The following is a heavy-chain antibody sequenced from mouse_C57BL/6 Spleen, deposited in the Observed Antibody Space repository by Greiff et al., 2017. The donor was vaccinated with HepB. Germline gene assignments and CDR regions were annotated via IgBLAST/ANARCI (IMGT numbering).Heavy chain of an antibody. CDR1: GYTFTDYY. CDR3: AREIYDGYLGY. J-gene: IGHJ2*01. V-gene: IGHV1-19*01. Sequence: VQLKQSGPVLVKPGASVKMSCKASGYTFTDYYMNWVKQSHGKSLEWIGVINPYNGGTSYNQKFKGKATLTVDKSSSTAYMELNSLTSEDSAVYYCAREIYDGYLGYWGQGTTLTVSS. CDR2: INPYNGGT. D-gene: IGHD2-3*01.